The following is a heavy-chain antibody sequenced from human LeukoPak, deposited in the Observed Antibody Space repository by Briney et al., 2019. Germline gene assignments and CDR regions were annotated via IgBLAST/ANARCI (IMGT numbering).Heavy chain of an antibody. CDR1: GYTFTSYG. J-gene: IGHJ4*02. CDR3: ASTAMEYSGSSSYFDY. V-gene: IGHV1-18*01. CDR2: ISAYNGNT. Sequence: ASVKVSCKASGYTFTSYGISWVRQAPGQGLEWMGWISAYNGNTNYAQKLQGRVTMTTDTSTSTAYMELRSLRSDDTAVYYCASTAMEYSGSSSYFDYWGQGTLVTVSS. D-gene: IGHD6-6*01.